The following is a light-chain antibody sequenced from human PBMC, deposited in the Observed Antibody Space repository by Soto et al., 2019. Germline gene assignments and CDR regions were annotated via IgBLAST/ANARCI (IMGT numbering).Light chain of an antibody. V-gene: IGLV3-1*01. Sequence: SYELTQPTSVSVSPGQTASITCSGDKLGDKYACWYQQKPGQSPVLVIYQDSKRPSGIPERFSGSNSGNTATLTISGTQAMDEADYYCQAWDSSTAVVFAGGTKLTVL. CDR2: QDS. J-gene: IGLJ2*01. CDR1: KLGDKY. CDR3: QAWDSSTAVV.